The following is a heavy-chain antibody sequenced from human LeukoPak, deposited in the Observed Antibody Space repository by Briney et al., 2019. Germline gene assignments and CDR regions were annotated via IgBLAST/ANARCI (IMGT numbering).Heavy chain of an antibody. CDR3: ARGDGVYVY. V-gene: IGHV3-33*01. Sequence: PGGSLRLSCAASGFTLSSFGMHWVRQAPGKGLEWVAVIWYDGSNKYYADSVKGRFTISRDNSKNTVYLQMNSLRVEDTAVYYCARGDGVYVYWGQGTLVTVSS. J-gene: IGHJ4*02. D-gene: IGHD5/OR15-5a*01. CDR1: GFTLSSFG. CDR2: IWYDGSNK.